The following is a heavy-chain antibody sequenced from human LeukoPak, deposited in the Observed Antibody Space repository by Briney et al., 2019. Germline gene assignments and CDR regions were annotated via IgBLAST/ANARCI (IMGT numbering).Heavy chain of an antibody. D-gene: IGHD4-23*01. CDR3: ARHDYGRNSPRAYFDH. J-gene: IGHJ4*02. V-gene: IGHV4-59*01. CDR1: GASISNYH. Sequence: PWETLSLTCTVSGASISNYHWSWIRQPPGKGLEWIGYIYCSGSPTYNPSLKSRVTMSVDMSKNQFSLKLTSVTAADTAVYYCARHDYGRNSPRAYFDHWGQGTLVTVSS. CDR2: IYCSGSP.